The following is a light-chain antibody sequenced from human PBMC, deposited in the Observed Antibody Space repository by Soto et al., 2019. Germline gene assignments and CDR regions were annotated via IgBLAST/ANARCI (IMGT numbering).Light chain of an antibody. V-gene: IGKV1-39*01. CDR2: FAS. J-gene: IGKJ4*01. CDR3: QQVHSFPLT. Sequence: DIQMTQSPSSLSASVGDRVVITCRASQSISAYLNWYQHKPGKAPKLLISFASALQSGVPSRFSGSGSGTDFTLTISNLQPEDFATYYCQQVHSFPLTFGGGTKVDIK. CDR1: QSISAY.